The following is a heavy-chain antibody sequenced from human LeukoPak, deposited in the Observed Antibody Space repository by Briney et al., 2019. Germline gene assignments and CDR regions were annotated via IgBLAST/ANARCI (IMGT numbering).Heavy chain of an antibody. V-gene: IGHV1-18*01. CDR3: ARHGGIGPKRDYFDC. CDR1: AYTFTRYG. CDR2: LSTDNGDT. J-gene: IGHJ4*02. Sequence: GASVKVSCKASAYTFTRYGISWVRQAPGQGLEWMGWLSTDNGDTNYAQKYQGRVTMTTDTSTTTAHMELRSLTSDDTAIYYCARHGGIGPKRDYFDCWGPGTLVTVSS. D-gene: IGHD3-16*01.